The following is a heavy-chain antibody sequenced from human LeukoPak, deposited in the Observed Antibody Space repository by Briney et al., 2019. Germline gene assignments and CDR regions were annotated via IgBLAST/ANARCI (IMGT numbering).Heavy chain of an antibody. CDR3: ARWTGTTGLDY. J-gene: IGHJ4*02. D-gene: IGHD1-1*01. CDR2: INPSGGST. CDR1: GYSFSSYY. Sequence: GASVKLSCKASGYSFSSYYMDWVRQAPGQGLEWMGIINPSGGSTTYAQKFRDRVTMTRDTSTTTVYMELSSLKSEDTAVYYCARWTGTTGLDYWGQGTLVTVSS. V-gene: IGHV1-46*01.